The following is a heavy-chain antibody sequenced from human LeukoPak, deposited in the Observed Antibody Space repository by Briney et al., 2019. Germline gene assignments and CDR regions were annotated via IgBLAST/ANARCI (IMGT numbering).Heavy chain of an antibody. J-gene: IGHJ3*02. CDR3: ARVQSYDSSGYYPCDAFDI. Sequence: GGSLRLSCAASGFTFSSYSMNWVRQAPGKGLEWVSSISSSSSYIYYADSVKGRFTISRDNAKNSLYLQMNSLRAEDTAVYYCARVQSYDSSGYYPCDAFDIWGQGTMVTVSS. V-gene: IGHV3-21*01. D-gene: IGHD3-22*01. CDR2: ISSSSSYI. CDR1: GFTFSSYS.